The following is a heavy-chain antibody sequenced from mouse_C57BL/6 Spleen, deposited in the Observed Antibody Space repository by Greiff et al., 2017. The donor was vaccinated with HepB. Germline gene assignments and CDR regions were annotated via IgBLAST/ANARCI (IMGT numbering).Heavy chain of an antibody. CDR3: ARRYYGSSYWYFDV. J-gene: IGHJ1*03. CDR2: IYPGGGYT. CDR1: GYTFTNYW. Sequence: VQLQQSGAELVRPGTSVKMSCKASGYTFTNYWIGWAKQRPEHGLEWIGDIYPGGGYTNYNEKFKGKATLTADKSTSTAYMQFSSLTSEDSAIYYCARRYYGSSYWYFDVWGTGTTVTVSS. D-gene: IGHD1-1*01. V-gene: IGHV1-63*01.